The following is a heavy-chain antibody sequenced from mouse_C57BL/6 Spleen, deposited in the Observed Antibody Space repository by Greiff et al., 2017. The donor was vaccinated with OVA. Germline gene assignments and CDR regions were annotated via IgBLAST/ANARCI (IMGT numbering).Heavy chain of an antibody. CDR2: IYPRSGNT. CDR1: GYTFTSYG. V-gene: IGHV1-81*01. D-gene: IGHD1-1*01. Sequence: QVQLKESGAELARPGASVKLSCKASGYTFTSYGISWVKQRTGQGLEWIGEIYPRSGNTYYNEKFKGKATLTADKSSSTAYMELRSLTSEDSAVYFCAYYGIWYFDVWGTGTTVTVSS. CDR3: AYYGIWYFDV. J-gene: IGHJ1*03.